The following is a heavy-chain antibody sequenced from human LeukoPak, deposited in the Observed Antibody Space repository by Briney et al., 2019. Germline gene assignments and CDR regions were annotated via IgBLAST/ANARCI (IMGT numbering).Heavy chain of an antibody. J-gene: IGHJ6*02. Sequence: PSETLSLTCTVSGGSISSGGYYWRWIRQHPGKGLEWIGYIYYSGSTYYNPSLKSRVTISVDTSKNQFSLKLSSVTAADTAVYYCARGAYSGSYHERYYYYGMDVWGQGTTVTVSS. CDR3: ARGAYSGSYHERYYYYGMDV. D-gene: IGHD1-26*01. CDR1: GGSISSGGYY. V-gene: IGHV4-31*03. CDR2: IYYSGST.